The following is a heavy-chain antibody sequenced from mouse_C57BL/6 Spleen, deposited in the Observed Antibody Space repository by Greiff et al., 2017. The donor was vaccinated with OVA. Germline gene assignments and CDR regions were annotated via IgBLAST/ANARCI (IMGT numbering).Heavy chain of an antibody. Sequence: QVQLQQPGAELVMPGASVKLSCKASGYTFTSYWMHWVKQRPGQGLEWIGEIDPSDSYTNYNQKFKGKSTLTVDKSSSTAYMQLSSLTSEDSAVYYCARVYSNQLETWFAYWGQGTLVTVSA. V-gene: IGHV1-69*01. D-gene: IGHD2-5*01. CDR3: ARVYSNQLETWFAY. CDR1: GYTFTSYW. CDR2: IDPSDSYT. J-gene: IGHJ3*01.